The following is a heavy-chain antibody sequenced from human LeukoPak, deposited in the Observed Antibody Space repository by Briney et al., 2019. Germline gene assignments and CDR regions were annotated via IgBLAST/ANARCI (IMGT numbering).Heavy chain of an antibody. D-gene: IGHD1-26*01. CDR3: TRDYRGTFDY. J-gene: IGHJ4*02. CDR2: IKQDGSEK. Sequence: GGSLRLSCSASGFTFSTYWMSWVRQAPGKGLEWVANIKQDGSEKNYVDSVKGRFTISRDNAKNSLYLQMNSLRAEDTAIYYCTRDYRGTFDYWGQGTLVTVSS. V-gene: IGHV3-7*03. CDR1: GFTFSTYW.